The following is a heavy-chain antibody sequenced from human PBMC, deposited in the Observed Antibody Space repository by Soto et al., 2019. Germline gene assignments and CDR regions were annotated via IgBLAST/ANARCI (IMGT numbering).Heavy chain of an antibody. CDR3: ARHEQREADPFDY. CDR1: GDTVSSNSAT. V-gene: IGHV6-1*01. D-gene: IGHD6-19*01. J-gene: IGHJ4*02. Sequence: QPQLQQSGPGLVKPSQTLSLTCAISGDTVSSNSATWNWIRQSPSRGLEWLGRTYYRSQWYSDYALSVKSRITINPDTTKNQFSLHLNSVTPEDTAVYYCARHEQREADPFDYWGQGTLVTVSS. CDR2: TYYRSQWYS.